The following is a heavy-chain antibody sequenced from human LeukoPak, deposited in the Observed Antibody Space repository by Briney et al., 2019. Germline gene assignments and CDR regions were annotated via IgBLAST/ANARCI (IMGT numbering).Heavy chain of an antibody. V-gene: IGHV4-59*12. CDR2: IYYSGST. CDR1: GGSISSYY. Sequence: PSETLSLTCTVSGGSISSYYWSWVRQPPGKGLEWIGYIYYSGSTNYNPSLKSRVTISVDTSKNQFSLKLSSVTAADTAVYYCARGPRTYYDFWSGYSHYFDYWGQGTLVTVSS. J-gene: IGHJ4*02. CDR3: ARGPRTYYDFWSGYSHYFDY. D-gene: IGHD3-3*01.